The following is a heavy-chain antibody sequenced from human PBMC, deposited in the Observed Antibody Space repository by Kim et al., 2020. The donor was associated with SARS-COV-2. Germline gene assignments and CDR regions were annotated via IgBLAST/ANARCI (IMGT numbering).Heavy chain of an antibody. D-gene: IGHD3-3*01. CDR1: GGSISSSSYY. V-gene: IGHV4-39*01. CDR2: IYYSGST. J-gene: IGHJ6*02. CDR3: ASHDLKRITIFGVVIPPDSMDF. Sequence: SETLSLTCTVSGGSISSSSYYWGWIRQPPGKGLEWIGSIYYSGSTYYNPSLKSRVTISVDTSKNQFSLKLSSVTAADTAVYYCASHDLKRITIFGVVIPPDSMDFWGPGTSVTVSS.